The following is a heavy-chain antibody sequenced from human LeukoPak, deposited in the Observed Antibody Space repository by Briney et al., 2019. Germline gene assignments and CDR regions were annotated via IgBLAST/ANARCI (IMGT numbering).Heavy chain of an antibody. CDR1: GFTFNTYW. CDR3: AMESVAASGDFDY. V-gene: IGHV3-74*01. D-gene: IGHD6-13*01. CDR2: TYSDGSST. J-gene: IGHJ4*02. Sequence: GGSLRLSCAASGFTFNTYWMHWVRQAPGKGLVWVSRTYSDGSSTKYPASVKGRFTISRDNAKNTLYLQMNSLGAEDTAVYYCAMESVAASGDFDYWGQGTLVSVSS.